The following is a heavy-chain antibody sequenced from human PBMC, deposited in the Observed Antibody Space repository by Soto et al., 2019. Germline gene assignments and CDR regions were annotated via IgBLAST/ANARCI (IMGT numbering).Heavy chain of an antibody. CDR2: ISSSSDNI. J-gene: IGHJ4*02. Sequence: GGSLRLSCAASGFSFSAYAMSWVRQAPGKGLQWVSLISSSSDNIYYADSVKGRFTISRDNAKNSLYLQMNSLRAEDTAVYFCARGGYCSPTTCSGLDYWGQGTLVTVSS. D-gene: IGHD2-15*01. CDR1: GFSFSAYA. CDR3: ARGGYCSPTTCSGLDY. V-gene: IGHV3-21*01.